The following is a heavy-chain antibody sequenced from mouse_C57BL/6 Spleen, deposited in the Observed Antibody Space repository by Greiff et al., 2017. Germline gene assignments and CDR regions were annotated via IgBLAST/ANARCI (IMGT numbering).Heavy chain of an antibody. J-gene: IGHJ4*01. CDR2: ISTNYGTT. CDR1: GYSFTDYN. D-gene: IGHD2-10*01. V-gene: IGHV1-39*01. CDR3: ARAEAYYEAMDD. Sequence: LVESGPALVKPGASVKISCKASGYSFTDYNMNWVQQSNGTSLEWIGEISTNYGTTSYHQKLKGKATFTVDQSSGTAYMQLNSLTSEDSAVDYCARAEAYYEAMDDWGKGTSVTVSS.